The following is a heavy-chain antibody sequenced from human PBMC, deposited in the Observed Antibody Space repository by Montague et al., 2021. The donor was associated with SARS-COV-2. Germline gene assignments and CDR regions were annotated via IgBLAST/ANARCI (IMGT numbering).Heavy chain of an antibody. CDR3: AKEIIEVAADWYFDL. CDR2: IWYDGSNK. V-gene: IGHV3-33*06. J-gene: IGHJ2*01. D-gene: IGHD6-19*01. Sequence: SLRLSCAASGFTFSSYGMHWVRQAPGKGLEWVAVIWYDGSNKYYADSVKGRFTISGDNSKNTLYLQMNSLRAEDTAVYYCAKEIIEVAADWYFDLWGRGTLVTVSS. CDR1: GFTFSSYG.